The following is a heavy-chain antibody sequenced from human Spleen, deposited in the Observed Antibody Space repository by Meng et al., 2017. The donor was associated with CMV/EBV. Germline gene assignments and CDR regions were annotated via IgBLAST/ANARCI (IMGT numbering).Heavy chain of an antibody. CDR2: IYYSGST. D-gene: IGHD6-13*01. J-gene: IGHJ4*02. Sequence: GSLRLSCTVSGGSITNDYWSWIRQSPRKGLEWIGYIYYSGSTNYNPSLKSRITISVDSSKSQFSLKLRSVTAADTAVYYCARVPGYSSSWYGTADYWGQGTLVTVSS. V-gene: IGHV4-59*01. CDR1: GGSITNDY. CDR3: ARVPGYSSSWYGTADY.